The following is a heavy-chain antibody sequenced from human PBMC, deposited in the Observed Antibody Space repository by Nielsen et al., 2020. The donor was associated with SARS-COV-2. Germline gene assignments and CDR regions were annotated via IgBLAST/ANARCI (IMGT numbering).Heavy chain of an antibody. Sequence: GESLKISCSASGFTFTSYSMNWVRQAPGKGLEWVSTISSRRSYIYYADSVKGRFTISRDNAKNSVYMQMNSLRVEDTAVYYCARGEESSTLDHWGQGTLVTVSS. CDR1: GFTFTSYS. J-gene: IGHJ4*02. CDR2: ISSRRSYI. V-gene: IGHV3-21*01. CDR3: ARGEESSTLDH.